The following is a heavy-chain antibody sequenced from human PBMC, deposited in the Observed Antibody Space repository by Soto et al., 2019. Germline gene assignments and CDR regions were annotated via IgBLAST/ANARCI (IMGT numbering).Heavy chain of an antibody. CDR3: ARFNLEYSSSSYYYYYGMDV. CDR1: GYSFTIYC. J-gene: IGHJ6*02. V-gene: IGHV5-10-1*01. CDR2: IDPSDSYT. D-gene: IGHD6-6*01. Sequence: GESLKISCKGSGYSFTIYCISWGRQMPGKGLEWMGRIDPSDSYTNYSPSFQGHVTISADKSISTAYLQWSSLKASDTAMYYCARFNLEYSSSSYYYYYGMDVWGQGTTVTVSS.